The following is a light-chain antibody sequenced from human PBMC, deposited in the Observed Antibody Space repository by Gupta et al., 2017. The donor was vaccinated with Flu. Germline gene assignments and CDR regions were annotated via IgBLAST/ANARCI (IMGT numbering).Light chain of an antibody. CDR1: QYVGTY. J-gene: IGKJ5*01. CDR2: DAF. V-gene: IGKV1-33*01. CDR3: HQYKSLPRT. Sequence: TQSPSSLSAFVGDRATITCQASQYVGTYLNWYQQQPGKAPKVVIYDAFNLQTGVPSRFSGTGSGTTFTLTISTLHPEDIAAYYCHQYKSLPRTFGPGTRLEIK.